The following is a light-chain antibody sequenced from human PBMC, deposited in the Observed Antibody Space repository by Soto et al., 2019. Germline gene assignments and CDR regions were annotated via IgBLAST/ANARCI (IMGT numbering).Light chain of an antibody. CDR2: GAS. CDR3: QQYHDRWT. Sequence: EIVMTQSPATLSVSPGERVILSCRASQSVSINLAWYQQKPGQAPRLFIYGASTRATGVPARFSGSGSGTEFTLAISSLQSEDFAVYFCQQYHDRWTFGQGTKVEVK. J-gene: IGKJ1*01. V-gene: IGKV3-15*01. CDR1: QSVSIN.